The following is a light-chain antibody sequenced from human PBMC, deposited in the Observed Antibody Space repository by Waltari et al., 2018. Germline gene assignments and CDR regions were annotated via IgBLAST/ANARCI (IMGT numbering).Light chain of an antibody. CDR2: RDT. CDR3: YAAADNNLGV. Sequence: SFELTQTSSLSVSPGQTVRIPCSGDVLANKYARWFQQKPGLAPGLIISRDTERSSGIPERFSGSSSGTTVTLTIRGAQAEDEADYYCYAAADNNLGVFGGGTKVTVL. V-gene: IGLV3-27*01. J-gene: IGLJ3*02. CDR1: VLANKY.